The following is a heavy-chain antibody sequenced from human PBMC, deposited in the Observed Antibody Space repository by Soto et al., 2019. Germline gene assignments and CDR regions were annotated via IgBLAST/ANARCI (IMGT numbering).Heavy chain of an antibody. Sequence: SETLSLTCTVSGGSISTYYWSWIRQPPGKGLEWIGYIYYSGSTNYNPSLKSRVTISIDTSKNQFSLKLTSVTAADTAVYFCARDRGDGYYFDYWGQGTLVTVS. V-gene: IGHV4-59*01. CDR3: ARDRGDGYYFDY. CDR1: GGSISTYY. J-gene: IGHJ4*02. D-gene: IGHD3-10*01. CDR2: IYYSGST.